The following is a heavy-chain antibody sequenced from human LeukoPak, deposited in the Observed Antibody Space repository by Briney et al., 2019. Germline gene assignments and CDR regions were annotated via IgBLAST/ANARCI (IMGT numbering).Heavy chain of an antibody. V-gene: IGHV4-34*01. J-gene: IGHJ4*02. CDR1: GGSFSGYY. D-gene: IGHD3-10*01. CDR3: AREAPISDSGNYYKSLGY. Sequence: SETLSLTCAVYGGSFSGYYWSWIRQPPGKGLEWIGEINHSGSTNYNPSLKSRVTISVDTSKNQFSLKLSSVTAADTAVYYCAREAPISDSGNYYKSLGYWGQGTLVTVSS. CDR2: INHSGST.